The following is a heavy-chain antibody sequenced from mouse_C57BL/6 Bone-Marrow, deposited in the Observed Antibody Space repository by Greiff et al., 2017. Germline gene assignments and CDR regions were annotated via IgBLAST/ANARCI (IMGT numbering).Heavy chain of an antibody. Sequence: DVQLVESGEGLVKPGGSLKLSCAASGFTFSSYAMSWVRQTPEKRLEWVAYISSGGDYIYYADTVKGRFTISRDNARNTLYLQMSSLKSEDTAMYYCTRGGIYYGNYVAFAYWGQGTLVTASA. D-gene: IGHD2-1*01. CDR2: ISSGGDYI. CDR1: GFTFSSYA. J-gene: IGHJ3*01. V-gene: IGHV5-9-1*02. CDR3: TRGGIYYGNYVAFAY.